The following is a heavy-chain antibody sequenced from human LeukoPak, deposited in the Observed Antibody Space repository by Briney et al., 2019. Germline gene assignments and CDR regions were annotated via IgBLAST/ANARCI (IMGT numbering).Heavy chain of an antibody. CDR2: TSSDLNVK. V-gene: IGHV3-30-3*01. Sequence: GGSLGLSCAASGFTFRNYVIHWVRQAPGKGLEWVAVTSSDLNVKLYADSVKGRFTISRDHSRSPLYLQMNSLRPEDTAIYYCAREGYYRSGSPPSLYFDYWGQGTLVTVSS. CDR3: AREGYYRSGSPPSLYFDY. D-gene: IGHD3-10*01. J-gene: IGHJ4*02. CDR1: GFTFRNYV.